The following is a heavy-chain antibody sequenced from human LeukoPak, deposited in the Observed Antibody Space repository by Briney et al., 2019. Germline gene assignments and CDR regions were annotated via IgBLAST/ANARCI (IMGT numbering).Heavy chain of an antibody. Sequence: PGGSLRLSCAASGFTFSRYWMSWVRQAPGKGLEWLANIKEDGSEKYYVDSVKGRFAISRDNIKKSLFLQMNNLRAEDTAIYYCARGDYFDSSGVYIDASDVWGQGTMVTVSS. V-gene: IGHV3-7*01. CDR3: ARGDYFDSSGVYIDASDV. CDR1: GFTFSRYW. CDR2: IKEDGSEK. J-gene: IGHJ3*01. D-gene: IGHD3-22*01.